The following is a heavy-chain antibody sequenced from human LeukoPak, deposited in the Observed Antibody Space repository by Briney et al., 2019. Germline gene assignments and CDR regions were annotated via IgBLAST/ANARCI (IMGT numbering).Heavy chain of an antibody. CDR2: ISGGST. V-gene: IGHV3-38-3*01. D-gene: IGHD3-3*01. Sequence: GGSLRLSCAASGFTASSNEMSWVRQAPGKGLEWVSSISGGSTYYADSRKGRFTISRDNCKNTLHLQMNSLRAEDTAVYYCAKAHGSGPYYYYMDVWGKGTTVTVSS. CDR1: GFTASSNE. CDR3: AKAHGSGPYYYYMDV. J-gene: IGHJ6*03.